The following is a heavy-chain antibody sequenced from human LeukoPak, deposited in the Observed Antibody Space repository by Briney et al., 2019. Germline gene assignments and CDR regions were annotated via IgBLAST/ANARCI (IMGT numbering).Heavy chain of an antibody. CDR2: IKTKTDGGTT. J-gene: IGHJ4*02. CDR3: TTDDYGDYYYFDY. CDR1: GFTVSNNY. Sequence: GGSLRLSCAASGFTVSNNYMNWVRQAPGKGLEWVGRIKTKTDGGTTDYAAPVKGRFTISRDDSKNTLYLQMNSLKTEDTAVYYCTTDDYGDYYYFDYWGQGTLVTVSS. V-gene: IGHV3-15*01. D-gene: IGHD4-17*01.